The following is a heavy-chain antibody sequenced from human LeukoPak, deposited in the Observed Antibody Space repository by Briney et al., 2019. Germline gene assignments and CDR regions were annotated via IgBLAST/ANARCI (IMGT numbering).Heavy chain of an antibody. V-gene: IGHV1-24*01. CDR1: GYTLTELS. Sequence: ASVKVSCTVSGYTLTELSMHWVRQAPGKGLEWMGGFDPEDGETIYAQKFQGRVTMTEDTSTDTAYMELSSLRSEDTAVYYCATTLYGDDSFDYWGQGTLVTVSS. CDR3: ATTLYGDDSFDY. CDR2: FDPEDGET. J-gene: IGHJ4*02. D-gene: IGHD4-17*01.